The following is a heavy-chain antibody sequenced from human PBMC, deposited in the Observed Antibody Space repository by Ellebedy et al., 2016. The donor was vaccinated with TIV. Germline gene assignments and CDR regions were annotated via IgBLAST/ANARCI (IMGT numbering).Heavy chain of an antibody. CDR3: ARGWGLRGGGPVVGDYGMDV. Sequence: SETLSLXXTVSGGSISSSSYYWGWIRQPPGKGLEWIGSIYYSGSTYYNPSLKSRVTISVDTSKNQFSLKLSSVTAADTAVYYCARGWGLRGGGPVVGDYGMDVWGQGTTVTVSS. CDR1: GGSISSSSYY. CDR2: IYYSGST. J-gene: IGHJ6*02. D-gene: IGHD3-16*01. V-gene: IGHV4-39*07.